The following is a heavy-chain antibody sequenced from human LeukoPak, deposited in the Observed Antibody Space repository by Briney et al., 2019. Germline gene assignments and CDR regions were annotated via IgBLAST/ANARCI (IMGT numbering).Heavy chain of an antibody. J-gene: IGHJ4*02. CDR1: GGSLSGSY. CDR3: ARGAGHFDY. CDR2: INDSGTT. V-gene: IGHV4-34*01. Sequence: PSETLSLTCAVFGGSLSGSYLSWIRQFPGKGLEWIGEINDSGTTNNNPSLKNQVTISVDPSKNQFSLKLSSVTAADTAVYYCARGAGHFDYWGQGTLVTVSS. D-gene: IGHD6-25*01.